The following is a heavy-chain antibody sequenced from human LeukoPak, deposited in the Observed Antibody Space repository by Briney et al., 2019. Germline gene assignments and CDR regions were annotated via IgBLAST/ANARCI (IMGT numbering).Heavy chain of an antibody. Sequence: WASVKVSCKASGYTFTNYYMRWVRQTPGQGLEWMGWINPSSGGTNYAQKFQGRVTMTRDTSISTAYMELSRLKSDDTAVYYCARDSDPTYYFDSGSYHTYWGQGTLVTVSS. D-gene: IGHD3-10*01. CDR2: INPSSGGT. J-gene: IGHJ4*02. CDR3: ARDSDPTYYFDSGSYHTY. CDR1: GYTFTNYY. V-gene: IGHV1-2*02.